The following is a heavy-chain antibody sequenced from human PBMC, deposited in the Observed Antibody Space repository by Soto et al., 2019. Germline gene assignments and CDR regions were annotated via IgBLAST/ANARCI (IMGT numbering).Heavy chain of an antibody. V-gene: IGHV3-23*01. CDR2: ISGSGGST. CDR1: GFTFSSYA. D-gene: IGHD6-19*01. CDR3: AKDSVIAVVGTCDY. Sequence: EVQLLESGGGLVQPGGSLRLSCAASGFTFSSYAMSWVRQAPGKGLEWVSAISGSGGSTYYADSVKGRFTISRDNSKNTLYLQMNSLRAEDTAVYYYAKDSVIAVVGTCDYWGQGTLVTVSS. J-gene: IGHJ4*02.